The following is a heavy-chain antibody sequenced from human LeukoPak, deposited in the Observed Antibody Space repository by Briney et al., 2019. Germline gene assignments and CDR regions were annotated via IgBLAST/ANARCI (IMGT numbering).Heavy chain of an antibody. CDR1: GGSFSGYY. J-gene: IGHJ4*02. CDR2: INHSGST. Sequence: PSETLSLTCAVYGGSFSGYYWSWIRQPPGKGLEWIGEINHSGSTNYNPSLKSRVTISVDTSKNQFSLKLSSVTAADTAVYYCARAGLPYVDIVATIMTEYYFDYWGQGTLVTASS. D-gene: IGHD5-12*01. V-gene: IGHV4-34*01. CDR3: ARAGLPYVDIVATIMTEYYFDY.